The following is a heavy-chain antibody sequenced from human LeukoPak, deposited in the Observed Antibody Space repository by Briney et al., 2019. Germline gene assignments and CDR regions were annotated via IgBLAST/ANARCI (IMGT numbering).Heavy chain of an antibody. D-gene: IGHD6-6*01. CDR1: GFTFSSYS. V-gene: IGHV3-21*01. J-gene: IGHJ4*02. CDR2: ISSSSSYI. CDR3: ARDHSLKAYSSSPELTKGKGRFDY. Sequence: GGSLRLSCAASGFTFSSYSMNWVRQAPGKGLEWVSSISSSSSYIYYADSVKGRFTISRDNAKNSLYLQMNSLRAEDTAVYYCARDHSLKAYSSSPELTKGKGRFDYWGQGTLVTVSS.